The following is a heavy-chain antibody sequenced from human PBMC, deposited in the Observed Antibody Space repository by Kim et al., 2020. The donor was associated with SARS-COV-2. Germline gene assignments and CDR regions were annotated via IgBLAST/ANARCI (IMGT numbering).Heavy chain of an antibody. CDR1: GFTFSDYA. Sequence: GGSLRLSCAASGFTFSDYAISWVRQVPGKGLEWVSCLGGSGGNTFYADSVKGRFTISRDNSKNTLYLQMSFLTGEDTALYYCVRGGWGSRFDFWGQGTLV. V-gene: IGHV3-23*01. J-gene: IGHJ4*02. CDR3: VRGGWGSRFDF. CDR2: LGGSGGNT. D-gene: IGHD3-16*01.